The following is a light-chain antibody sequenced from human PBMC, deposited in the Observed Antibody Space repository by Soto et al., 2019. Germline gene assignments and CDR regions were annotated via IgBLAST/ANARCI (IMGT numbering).Light chain of an antibody. J-gene: IGLJ3*02. V-gene: IGLV1-40*01. CDR3: QSYDISLTCSV. CDR1: SSNTGAGYD. CDR2: GNS. Sequence: QSVLTQPPSVSGAPGQRVTISCTGSSSNTGAGYDVHWYQQLPGTAPKLLIYGNSNRPSGVPDRFSGSKSGTSASLAITGLQAEDEADYYCQSYDISLTCSVFGGGTKLTVL.